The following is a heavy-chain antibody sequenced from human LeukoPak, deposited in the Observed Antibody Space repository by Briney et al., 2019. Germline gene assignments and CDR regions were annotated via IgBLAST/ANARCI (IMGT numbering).Heavy chain of an antibody. V-gene: IGHV4-30-4*07. D-gene: IGHD6-6*01. Sequence: SETLSLTCAVSGGSISSGGYSWSWIRQPPGKGLEWIGYIYYSGSTYYNPSLKSRVTISVDTSKNQFSLKLSSVTAADTAVYYCARGIVYSSSSVFPPFDYWGQGTQVTVSS. CDR2: IYYSGST. CDR3: ARGIVYSSSSVFPPFDY. CDR1: GGSISSGGYS. J-gene: IGHJ4*02.